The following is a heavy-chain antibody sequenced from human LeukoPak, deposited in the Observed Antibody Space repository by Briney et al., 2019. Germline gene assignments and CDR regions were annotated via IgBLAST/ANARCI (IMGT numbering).Heavy chain of an antibody. D-gene: IGHD3-10*01. CDR2: IDTAGDT. Sequence: GGSLRLSYAASGFTFSSYDMHWVRQATGKGLEWVSAIDTAGDTYYPGSVKGRFTISRENAKNSLYLQVNSLRAEDTAVYYCTRDGTVVRGLPRRARTFYGMDVWGQGTTVTVSS. CDR1: GFTFSSYD. J-gene: IGHJ6*01. V-gene: IGHV3-13*01. CDR3: TRDGTVVRGLPRRARTFYGMDV.